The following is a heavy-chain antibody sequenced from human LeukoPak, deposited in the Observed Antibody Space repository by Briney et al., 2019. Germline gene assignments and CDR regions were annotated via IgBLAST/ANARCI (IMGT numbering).Heavy chain of an antibody. CDR1: GFTFSSYG. D-gene: IGHD3-9*01. V-gene: IGHV3-30*02. CDR2: IRYDGSNK. CDR3: AKENSYDILTGYYQGGAFDI. J-gene: IGHJ3*02. Sequence: GGSLRLSCAASGFTFSSYGMHWVRQAPGKGLEWVAFIRYDGSNKYYADSVKGRFTISRDNSKNTLYLQMSSLRAEDTAVYYCAKENSYDILTGYYQGGAFDIWGQGTMVTVSS.